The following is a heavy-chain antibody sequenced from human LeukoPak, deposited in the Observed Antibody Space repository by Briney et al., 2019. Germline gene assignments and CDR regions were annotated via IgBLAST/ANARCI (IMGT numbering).Heavy chain of an antibody. CDR3: AKMVEMATKGDY. CDR2: ISYDGSNK. CDR1: GFTFSSYG. Sequence: GGSLRLSCAASGFTFSSYGMHWVRQAPGKGLEWVAVISYDGSNKYYADSVKGRFTISRDNSKNALYLQMNSLRAEDTAVYYCAKMVEMATKGDYWGQGTLVTVSS. J-gene: IGHJ4*02. V-gene: IGHV3-30*18. D-gene: IGHD5-24*01.